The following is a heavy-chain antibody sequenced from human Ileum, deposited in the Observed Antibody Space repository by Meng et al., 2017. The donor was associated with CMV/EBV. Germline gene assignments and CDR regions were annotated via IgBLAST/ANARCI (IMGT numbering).Heavy chain of an antibody. D-gene: IGHD5-24*01. V-gene: IGHV2-70*13. Sequence: SGPTLVKPTETLTLTCSFSGFSLNTDAMCVSWVRQPPGKALEWLALIDWDEGKYYTPALETRLNISKDTSANQVILTMTNVDPGDTGTYYCARTPRVGYNAADASEHWGQGTLVTVSS. J-gene: IGHJ1*01. CDR3: ARTPRVGYNAADASEH. CDR2: IDWDEGK. CDR1: GFSLNTDAMC.